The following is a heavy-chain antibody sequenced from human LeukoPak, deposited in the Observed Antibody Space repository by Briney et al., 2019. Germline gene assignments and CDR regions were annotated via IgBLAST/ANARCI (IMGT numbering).Heavy chain of an antibody. Sequence: GGSLRLSCAASGFTFSSYGMSWVRQAPGKGLEWVGRIKSKTDGGTTDYAAPVKGRFTISRDDSKNTLFLQMNSLKAEDTGVYYCTVVNYGSGSYPLGYWGQGTLVAVSS. J-gene: IGHJ4*02. V-gene: IGHV3-15*01. CDR3: TVVNYGSGSYPLGY. CDR1: GFTFSSYG. D-gene: IGHD3-10*01. CDR2: IKSKTDGGTT.